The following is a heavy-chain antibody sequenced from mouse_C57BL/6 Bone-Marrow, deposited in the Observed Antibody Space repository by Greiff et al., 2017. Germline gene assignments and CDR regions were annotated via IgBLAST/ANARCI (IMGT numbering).Heavy chain of an antibody. CDR3: ARRWILGGYYGSPDY. CDR1: GYTFTSYD. CDR2: IYPRDGST. J-gene: IGHJ2*01. Sequence: QVQLQPSGPELVKPGASVKLSCKASGYTFTSYDINWVKQRPGQGLEWIGWIYPRDGSTKYNEKFKGKATLTVDTSSSTAYMELHSLPSEDSAVYFCARRWILGGYYGSPDYWGQGTTLTVSS. V-gene: IGHV1-85*01. D-gene: IGHD1-1*01.